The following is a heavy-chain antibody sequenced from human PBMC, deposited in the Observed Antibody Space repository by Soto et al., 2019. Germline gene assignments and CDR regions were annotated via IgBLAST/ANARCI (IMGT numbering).Heavy chain of an antibody. CDR3: ARDYGGSSGWFDP. D-gene: IGHD4-17*01. V-gene: IGHV1-8*01. J-gene: IGHJ5*02. CDR1: GYTFTSYS. Sequence: QVQLVQSGAEVKKPGASVKVSCKASGYTFTSYSINWVRQATGQGLEWVGWMNTNNGNTGYAQKFQGRVTMTRDTSISTAYMELSSRTFEDTAVYYCARDYGGSSGWFDPWGREPWSPSPQ. CDR2: MNTNNGNT.